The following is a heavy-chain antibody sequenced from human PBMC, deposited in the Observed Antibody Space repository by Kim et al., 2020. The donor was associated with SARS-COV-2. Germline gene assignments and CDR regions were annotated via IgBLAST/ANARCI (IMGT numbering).Heavy chain of an antibody. J-gene: IGHJ4*02. CDR2: IYPGDSDT. CDR1: GYSFTSYW. V-gene: IGHV5-51*01. CDR3: ARQERNYYDSKGPNFDY. Sequence: GESLKISCKGSGYSFTSYWIGWVRQMPGKGLEWMGIIYPGDSDTRYSPSFQGQVTISADKSISTAYLQWSSLKASDTAMYCCARQERNYYDSKGPNFDYWGQGTLVTVSS. D-gene: IGHD3-22*01.